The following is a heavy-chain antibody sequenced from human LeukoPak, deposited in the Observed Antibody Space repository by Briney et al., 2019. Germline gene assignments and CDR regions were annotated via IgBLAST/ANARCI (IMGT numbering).Heavy chain of an antibody. V-gene: IGHV3-74*01. D-gene: IGHD2-8*02. CDR3: ARGTGLIDY. CDR2: IVSDGSST. J-gene: IGHJ4*02. CDR1: GFTFSSNA. Sequence: PGGSLRLSCAASGFTFSSNAMSWVRQAPGKGLVWVSRIVSDGSSTSNADSVKGRFTISRVNAKNTLYLQMNSLRAEDTAVYYCARGTGLIDYWGQGTLVTVSS.